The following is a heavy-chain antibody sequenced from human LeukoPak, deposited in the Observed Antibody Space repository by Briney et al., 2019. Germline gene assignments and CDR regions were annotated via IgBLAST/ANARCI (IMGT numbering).Heavy chain of an antibody. CDR2: IRGDGSMT. V-gene: IGHV3-74*01. Sequence: GGSLRLSCAASEFTFSAYWMHWVRQAPGKGLVWVSRIRGDGSMTNYADSVKGRFTISRDNAKNTLYLQMNSLRAEDTAVYCCARDLRGFDYWGQGTLVTVSS. J-gene: IGHJ4*02. CDR1: EFTFSAYW. CDR3: ARDLRGFDY.